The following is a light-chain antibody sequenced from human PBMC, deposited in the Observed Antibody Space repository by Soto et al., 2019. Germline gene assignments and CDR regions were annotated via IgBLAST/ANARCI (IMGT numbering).Light chain of an antibody. CDR3: GTWDSSLSSGV. V-gene: IGLV1-51*01. Sequence: QSVLTQPPSLSATPGQTVTISCSGSSSNIKYNYVCWYQKFPGTAPKLLIYDNDKRPSGIPDRCSGCKSGTSATLAITGRQTGDEADDYCGTWDSSLSSGVFGAGTKLTVL. J-gene: IGLJ3*02. CDR2: DND. CDR1: SSNIKYNY.